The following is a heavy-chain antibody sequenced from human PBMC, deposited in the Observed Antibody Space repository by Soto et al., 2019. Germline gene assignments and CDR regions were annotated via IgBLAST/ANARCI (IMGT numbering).Heavy chain of an antibody. V-gene: IGHV4-30-4*01. D-gene: IGHD3-16*01. Sequence: SETLSLTCTVSGGSISSGDYYWSWIRQPPGKGLEWIGYIYYSGSTYYNPSLKSRVTISVDTSKNQFSLKLSSVTAADTAVYFCSRHVYDYVWGSDNWFDPWGQGTLVTVSS. CDR3: SRHVYDYVWGSDNWFDP. CDR1: GGSISSGDYY. J-gene: IGHJ5*02. CDR2: IYYSGST.